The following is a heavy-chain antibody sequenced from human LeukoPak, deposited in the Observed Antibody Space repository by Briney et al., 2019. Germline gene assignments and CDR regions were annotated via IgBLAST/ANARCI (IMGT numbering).Heavy chain of an antibody. CDR2: INHSGST. V-gene: IGHV4-34*01. D-gene: IGHD2-15*01. CDR1: GGSFSGYY. J-gene: IGHJ4*02. CDR3: ARGHFGGRSGGSCYRY. Sequence: KSSETLSLTCAVYGGSFSGYYWSWIRQPPGKGLEWIGEINHSGSTNYNPSLKSRVTISVDTSKNQFSLKLSSVTAADTAVYYCARGHFGGRSGGSCYRYWGQGTLVTVSS.